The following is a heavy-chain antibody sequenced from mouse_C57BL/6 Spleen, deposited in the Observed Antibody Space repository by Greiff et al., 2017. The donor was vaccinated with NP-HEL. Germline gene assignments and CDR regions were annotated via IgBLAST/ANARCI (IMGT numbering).Heavy chain of an antibody. CDR3: ARDFTTGVATGYVDV. D-gene: IGHD1-1*01. Sequence: QVQLQQPGAELVKPGASVKLSCKASGYTFTSYWMHWVKQRPGRGLEWIGRIDPNSGGTKYNEKFKSKATLTVDKPSSTAYMQLSSLTSEDSAVYYCARDFTTGVATGYVDVWGTGTTVTVSS. J-gene: IGHJ1*03. V-gene: IGHV1-72*01. CDR1: GYTFTSYW. CDR2: IDPNSGGT.